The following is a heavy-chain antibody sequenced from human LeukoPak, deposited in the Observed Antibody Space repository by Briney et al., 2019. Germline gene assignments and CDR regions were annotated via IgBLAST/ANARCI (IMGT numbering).Heavy chain of an antibody. CDR2: INPSGGST. V-gene: IGHV1-46*01. CDR3: ARAKLRFLEWLYGNWFDP. Sequence: ASVKVSCTASGYTFTSYYMHWVRQAPGQGLEWMGIINPSGGSTSYAQKFQGRVTMTRDTSTSTVYMELSSLRSEDTAVYYCARAKLRFLEWLYGNWFDPWGQGTLVTVSS. J-gene: IGHJ5*02. CDR1: GYTFTSYY. D-gene: IGHD3-3*01.